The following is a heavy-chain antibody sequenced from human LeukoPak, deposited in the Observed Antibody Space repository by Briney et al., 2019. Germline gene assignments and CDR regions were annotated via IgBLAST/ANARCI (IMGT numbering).Heavy chain of an antibody. CDR2: IYHSGST. D-gene: IGHD3-22*01. V-gene: IGHV4-30-2*01. CDR1: GGSISSGGYS. J-gene: IGHJ1*01. Sequence: SETLSLTCAVSGGSISSGGYSWSWIRQPPGKGLEWIGYIYHSGSTYYNPSLKSRVTISVDRPKNQFSLKLSSVTAADTAVYYCAATNITMIVVAPYFQHWGQGTLVTVSS. CDR3: AATNITMIVVAPYFQH.